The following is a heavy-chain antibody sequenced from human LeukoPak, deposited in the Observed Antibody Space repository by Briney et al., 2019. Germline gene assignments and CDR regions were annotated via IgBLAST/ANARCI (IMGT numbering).Heavy chain of an antibody. V-gene: IGHV3-23*01. Sequence: GGSLRLSCAASGFAFSSYAMSWVRQAPGKGLEWVSGISGSGGSTYYAGSVKGRFTISRDKSKNTLYLQMNSLRAEDTAVYYCAKSLSGSYSGSRGDYWGQGTLVTVSS. J-gene: IGHJ4*02. CDR3: AKSLSGSYSGSRGDY. CDR2: ISGSGGST. CDR1: GFAFSSYA. D-gene: IGHD1-26*01.